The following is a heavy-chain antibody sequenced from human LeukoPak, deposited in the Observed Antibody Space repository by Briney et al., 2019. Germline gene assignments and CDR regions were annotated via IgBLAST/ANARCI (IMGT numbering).Heavy chain of an antibody. CDR3: RDPFDY. V-gene: IGHV3-30*02. J-gene: IGHJ4*02. CDR1: GFTFSNYG. CDR2: IQYDGSDK. Sequence: GGSLRLSCAASGFTFSNYGMHWVRQAPGKGLEWVAFIQYDGSDKYYADSVKGRFTISRDNSKNTLYLQMNSLRTEDTAVYYCRDPFDYWGQGTLVTVSS.